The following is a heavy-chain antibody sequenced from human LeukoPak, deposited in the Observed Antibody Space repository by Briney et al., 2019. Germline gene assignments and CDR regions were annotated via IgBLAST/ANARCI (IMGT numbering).Heavy chain of an antibody. D-gene: IGHD3-3*01. CDR2: IYTSGST. CDR1: GGSISSGSYY. J-gene: IGHJ5*02. Sequence: SETLSLTCTVSGGSISSGSYYWSWIRQPAGRGLEWVGRIYTSGSTNYNPSLESRVTISVDTSKNQFSLKLSSVTAADTAVYYCARAPKGFGVALGWFDPWGQGTLVTVSS. CDR3: ARAPKGFGVALGWFDP. V-gene: IGHV4-61*02.